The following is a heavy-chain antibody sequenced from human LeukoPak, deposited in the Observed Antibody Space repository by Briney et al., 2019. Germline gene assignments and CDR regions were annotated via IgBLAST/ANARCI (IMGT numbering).Heavy chain of an antibody. CDR1: GGTVSRYA. V-gene: IGHV1-2*02. J-gene: IGHJ4*02. CDR3: ARGTEWEHTPVDY. Sequence: ASVKVSCKASGGTVSRYAISWVRQAPGQGLEWMGWINPNSGGTNYAQKFQGRVTMTRDTSISTAYMELSRLRSDDTAVYYCARGTEWEHTPVDYWGQGTLVTVSS. CDR2: INPNSGGT. D-gene: IGHD1-26*01.